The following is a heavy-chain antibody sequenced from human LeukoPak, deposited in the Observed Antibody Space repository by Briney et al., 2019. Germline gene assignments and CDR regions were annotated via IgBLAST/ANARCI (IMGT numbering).Heavy chain of an antibody. CDR1: GGSFSDYS. J-gene: IGHJ5*02. CDR3: VRSGYDYDWFDP. V-gene: IGHV1-69*08. D-gene: IGHD5-12*01. Sequence: SVKVSCKASGGSFSDYSISWVRQAPGQGLEWIGRIIAILDTAHYAQKFQGRFTITADKATTTVYMELSSLRSDDTAVYYCVRSGYDYDWFDPWGQGTLVTVSS. CDR2: IIAILDTA.